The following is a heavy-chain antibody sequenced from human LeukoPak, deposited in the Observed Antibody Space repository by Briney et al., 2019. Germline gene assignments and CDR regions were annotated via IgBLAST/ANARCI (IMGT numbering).Heavy chain of an antibody. V-gene: IGHV3-66*01. CDR1: GFTVSSNY. CDR3: ARDLLGWELHYFDY. Sequence: GGSLRLSCAASGFTVSSNYMNWVRQAPGKGLEWVSVIYSGGSTYYADSVKGRFTISRDYSKNTLYLQMNSLRAEDTAVYYCARDLLGWELHYFDYWGQGTLVTVSS. D-gene: IGHD1-26*01. CDR2: IYSGGST. J-gene: IGHJ4*02.